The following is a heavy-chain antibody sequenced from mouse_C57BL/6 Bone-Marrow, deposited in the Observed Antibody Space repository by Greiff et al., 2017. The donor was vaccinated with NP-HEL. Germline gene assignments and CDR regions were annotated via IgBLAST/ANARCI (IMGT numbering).Heavy chain of an antibody. Sequence: VQGVESGPGLVQPSQSLSITCTVSGFSLTSYGVHWVRQPPGKGLEWLGVIWRGGSTDCNATMISRQSSSTDNSQSQVFCKLNSLQADDTAIYYCAESCRLRRGYFDVWGTGTTLTVSS. CDR2: IWRGGST. CDR1: GFSLTSYG. J-gene: IGHJ1*03. CDR3: AESCRLRRGYFDV. D-gene: IGHD1-1*01. V-gene: IGHV2-4*01.